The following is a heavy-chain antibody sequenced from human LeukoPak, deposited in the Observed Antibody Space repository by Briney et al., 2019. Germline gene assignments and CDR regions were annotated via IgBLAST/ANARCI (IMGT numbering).Heavy chain of an antibody. J-gene: IGHJ4*02. CDR2: IIPIFGTA. Sequence: SVKVSCKASGGTFSSYAISLVRQAPGQGLEWMGRIIPIFGTANYAQKFQGRVTIATDESTSTAYMELSSLRSEDTAVYYCATVYSSSWDYFDYWGQGTLVTVSS. D-gene: IGHD6-13*01. CDR1: GGTFSSYA. V-gene: IGHV1-69*05. CDR3: ATVYSSSWDYFDY.